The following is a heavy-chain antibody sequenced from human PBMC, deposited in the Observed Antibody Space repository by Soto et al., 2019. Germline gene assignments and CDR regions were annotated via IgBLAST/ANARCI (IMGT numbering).Heavy chain of an antibody. CDR2: INHSGST. V-gene: IGHV4-34*01. CDR3: ARDRRLITMVRGVSLWFDP. Sequence: SETLSLTCAVYGGSFSGYYWSWIRQPPGKGLEWIGEINHSGSTNYNPSLKSRVTISVDTSKNQFSLKLSSVTAADTAVYYCARDRRLITMVRGVSLWFDPWGQGTLVTVPQ. J-gene: IGHJ5*02. CDR1: GGSFSGYY. D-gene: IGHD3-10*01.